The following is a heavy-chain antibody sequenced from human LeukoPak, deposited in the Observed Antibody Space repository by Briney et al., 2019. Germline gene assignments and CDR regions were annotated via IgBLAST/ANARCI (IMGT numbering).Heavy chain of an antibody. CDR3: ARVTGYRIEDYFDY. Sequence: SETLSLTCTVSGGSISGTSYYWGWIRQPPGKGLEWIGSIYYSGSTNYNPSLKSRVTISVETSKNEFSLKLRSVTAADTAVYYCARVTGYRIEDYFDYWGQGTLVTVSS. J-gene: IGHJ4*02. CDR2: IYYSGST. D-gene: IGHD6-13*01. V-gene: IGHV4-39*07. CDR1: GGSISGTSYY.